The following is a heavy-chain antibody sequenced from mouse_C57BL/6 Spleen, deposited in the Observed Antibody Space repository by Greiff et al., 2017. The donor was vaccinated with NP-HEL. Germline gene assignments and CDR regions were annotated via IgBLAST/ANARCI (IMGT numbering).Heavy chain of an antibody. D-gene: IGHD2-1*01. V-gene: IGHV1-64*01. Sequence: VQLQQPGAELVKPGASVKLSCKASGYTFTSYWMHWVKQRPGQGLEWIGMIHPNSGSTNYNEKFKSKATLTVDKSSSTAYMQLSSLTSEDSAVYYCARFYGNYVDAMDYWGQGTSVTVSS. CDR3: ARFYGNYVDAMDY. CDR1: GYTFTSYW. CDR2: IHPNSGST. J-gene: IGHJ4*01.